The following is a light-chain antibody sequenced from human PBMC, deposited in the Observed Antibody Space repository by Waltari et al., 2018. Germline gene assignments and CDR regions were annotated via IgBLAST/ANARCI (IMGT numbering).Light chain of an antibody. V-gene: IGKV3-20*01. CDR2: DPS. CDR1: ENIRSF. Sequence: DIVLTQSPGTLSLSPGERATLSCRASENIRSFLAWYQQKPCQAPRLLIYDPSTRATGIPDRFRGSGSGTDFSLTISRLEPEDFAVYYCQKYGTIPATFGQGTKVEIK. J-gene: IGKJ1*01. CDR3: QKYGTIPAT.